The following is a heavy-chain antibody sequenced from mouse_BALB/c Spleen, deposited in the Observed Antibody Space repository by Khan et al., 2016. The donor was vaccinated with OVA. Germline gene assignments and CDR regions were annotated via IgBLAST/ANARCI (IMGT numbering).Heavy chain of an antibody. CDR2: IRLQSNNYTT. CDR1: GFTFSNYW. CDR3: PVPPWFAY. Sequence: EVELVESGGGLVQPGGSMKLSCVASGFTFSNYWMNWVRQPPEKGLEWVAEIRLQSNNYTTHYAESVKGWVTSSSDDTRTRVYLQMNNLRAEDARIYYGPVPPWFAYWGQGTLVTVSA. J-gene: IGHJ3*01. V-gene: IGHV6-6*02.